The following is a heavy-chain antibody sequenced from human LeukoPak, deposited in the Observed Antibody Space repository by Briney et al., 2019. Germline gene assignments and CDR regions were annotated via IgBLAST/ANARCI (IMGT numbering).Heavy chain of an antibody. V-gene: IGHV1-2*02. CDR1: GYTFTGYY. J-gene: IGHJ6*02. CDR2: INPNSGGT. D-gene: IGHD3-10*01. Sequence: ASVKVSCKASGYTFTGYYMHWVRQAPGQGLEWMGWINPNSGGTNYAQKFQGRVTMTRDTSISTAYMELSRLRSDDTAVYYCARDPGYGSGSYYYYGMDVWGQGTTVTVYS. CDR3: ARDPGYGSGSYYYYGMDV.